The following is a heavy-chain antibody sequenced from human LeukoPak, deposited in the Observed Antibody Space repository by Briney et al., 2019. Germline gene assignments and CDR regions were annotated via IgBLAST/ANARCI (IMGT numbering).Heavy chain of an antibody. J-gene: IGHJ4*02. CDR1: GGSITRYY. Sequence: KPSETLSLTCTVSGGSITRYYWSWIRQPPGKGLEWIGYIYHSGSTNYNPSLKSRVTMSIDTSKNQFSLKLSSLTAADTAVYYCARVTGLSSGYYYSDYWGQGTLVTVSS. D-gene: IGHD3-3*01. V-gene: IGHV4-59*08. CDR2: IYHSGST. CDR3: ARVTGLSSGYYYSDY.